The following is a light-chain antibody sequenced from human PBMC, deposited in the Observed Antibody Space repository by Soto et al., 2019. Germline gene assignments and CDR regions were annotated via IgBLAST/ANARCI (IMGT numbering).Light chain of an antibody. J-gene: IGKJ5*01. CDR3: QQTYSTPQP. CDR1: QSISRH. Sequence: DIHVTQSPSSLSASVGDRVTITCRARQSISRHLNWYQQKPGKAPKLLINIASSLQSGVPSRFSGSGSGTDFTLTISNVQPEDFATYYCQQTYSTPQPFGQGTRLEI. CDR2: IAS. V-gene: IGKV1-39*01.